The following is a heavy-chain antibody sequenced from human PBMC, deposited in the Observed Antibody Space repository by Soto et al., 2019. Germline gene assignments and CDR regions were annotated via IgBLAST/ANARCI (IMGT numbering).Heavy chain of an antibody. V-gene: IGHV3-21*01. Sequence: GGSLRLSCAASGFTFRSYSINWVRQAQGKGLEWVSSISSSSSYIYYADSVKGRFTISRDNAKNSLYLQMNSLRAEDTAVYYCARDFKLGTAPAFDIWGQGTVGTVSS. CDR3: ARDFKLGTAPAFDI. CDR1: GFTFRSYS. CDR2: ISSSSSYI. J-gene: IGHJ3*02. D-gene: IGHD2-8*02.